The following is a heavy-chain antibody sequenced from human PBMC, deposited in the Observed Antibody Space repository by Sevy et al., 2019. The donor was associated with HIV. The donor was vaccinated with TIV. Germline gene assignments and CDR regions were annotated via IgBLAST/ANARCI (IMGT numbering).Heavy chain of an antibody. V-gene: IGHV1-69*06. Sequence: ASVKVSCKASGGTFSSYAISWVRQAPGQGLEWMGGIIPIIGTANYAQKFQGRVTITADKSTSTAYMELSSLRSEDTAVYYCAREMVDYPNPPYACDIWGQATMVTVSS. CDR3: AREMVDYPNPPYACDI. CDR1: GGTFSSYA. J-gene: IGHJ3*02. CDR2: IIPIIGTA. D-gene: IGHD4-17*01.